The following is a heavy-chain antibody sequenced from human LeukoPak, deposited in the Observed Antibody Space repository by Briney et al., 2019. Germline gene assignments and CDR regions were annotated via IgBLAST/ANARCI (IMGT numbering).Heavy chain of an antibody. V-gene: IGHV4-31*03. CDR1: GGSISSGGYY. Sequence: SETLSLTCTVSGGSISSGGYYWSWIRQHPGKGLEWIGYIYYSGSTYYNPSLKSRVTISVDTSKNQFSLKLSSVTAADTAVYYCARDKGDYRFGTDWFDPWGQGTLVTVSS. D-gene: IGHD4-17*01. CDR2: IYYSGST. CDR3: ARDKGDYRFGTDWFDP. J-gene: IGHJ5*02.